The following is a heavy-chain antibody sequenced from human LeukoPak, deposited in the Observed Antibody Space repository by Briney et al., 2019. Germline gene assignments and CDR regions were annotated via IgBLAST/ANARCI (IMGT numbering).Heavy chain of an antibody. V-gene: IGHV3-64D*06. J-gene: IGHJ4*02. Sequence: GGSPRPSCSASGFTFSSYAMHWVRQAPGKGLEYVSAISSNGGSTYYADSVKGRFTISRDNSKNTLYLQMSSLRAEDTAVYYCVKGVIMITFGGVTLGDYWGQGTLVTVSS. CDR3: VKGVIMITFGGVTLGDY. CDR2: ISSNGGST. CDR1: GFTFSSYA. D-gene: IGHD3-16*01.